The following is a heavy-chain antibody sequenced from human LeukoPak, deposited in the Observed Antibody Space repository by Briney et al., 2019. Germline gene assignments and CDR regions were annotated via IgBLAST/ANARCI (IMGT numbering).Heavy chain of an antibody. CDR3: ARVIVVVPAAIDWFDP. V-gene: IGHV4-30-2*01. CDR2: IYHSGST. J-gene: IGHJ5*02. D-gene: IGHD2-2*01. Sequence: SGTLSLTCAVSGGSISSGGYYWSWIRQPPGKGLEWIGYIYHSGSTYYNPSLKSRVTISVDRSKNQFSLKLSSVTAADTAVYYCARVIVVVPAAIDWFDPWGQGTLVTVSS. CDR1: GGSISSGGYY.